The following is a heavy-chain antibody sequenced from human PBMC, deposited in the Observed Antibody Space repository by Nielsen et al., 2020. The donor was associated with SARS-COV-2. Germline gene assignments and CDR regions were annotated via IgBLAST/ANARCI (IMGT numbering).Heavy chain of an antibody. CDR1: GGSFSGYY. J-gene: IGHJ6*03. V-gene: IGHV4-34*01. CDR2: INHSGST. Sequence: SQTLSLTCAVYGGSFSGYYWSWIRQPPGKGLEWIGEINHSGSTNYNPSLKSRVTISVDTSKNQFSLKPSSVTAADTAVYYCARAYGGGHYYYYYMDVWGKGTTVTVSS. D-gene: IGHD4-17*01. CDR3: ARAYGGGHYYYYYMDV.